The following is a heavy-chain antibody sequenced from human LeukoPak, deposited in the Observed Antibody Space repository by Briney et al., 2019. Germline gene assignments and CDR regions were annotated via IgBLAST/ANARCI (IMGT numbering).Heavy chain of an antibody. J-gene: IGHJ3*02. CDR1: GGSISSGDYY. V-gene: IGHV4-30-4*01. Sequence: SETLSLTCTVSGGSISSGDYYWRWIRQPPGKGLEWIGYIYYSGSTYYNPSLKSRVTISVDTSKNQFSLKLSSVTAADTAVYYCARSQYYGDFEGAFDIWGQGTMVTVSS. CDR2: IYYSGST. D-gene: IGHD4-17*01. CDR3: ARSQYYGDFEGAFDI.